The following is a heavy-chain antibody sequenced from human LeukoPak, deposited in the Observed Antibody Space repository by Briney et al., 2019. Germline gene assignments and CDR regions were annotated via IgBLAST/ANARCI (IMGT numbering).Heavy chain of an antibody. CDR1: GGSFNGYY. D-gene: IGHD3-3*01. Sequence: TLSLTCAVYGGSFNGYYWSWIRQPAGKGLEWIGRIYTSGSTNYNPSLKSRVTISVDTSKNQFSLKLSSVTAADTAVYYCASYDFWSGYGHYWGQGTLVTVSS. V-gene: IGHV4-59*10. CDR3: ASYDFWSGYGHY. J-gene: IGHJ4*02. CDR2: IYTSGST.